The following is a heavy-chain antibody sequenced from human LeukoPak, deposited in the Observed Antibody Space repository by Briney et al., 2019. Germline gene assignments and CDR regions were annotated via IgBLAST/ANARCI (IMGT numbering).Heavy chain of an antibody. CDR1: GGSVSDYY. Sequence: KPSETLSLTCAVYGGSVSDYYWTWIRQPPGKGLEWIGEINHSGSTNYNPSLKSRVTISVDTSKNQFSLKLSSVTAADTAVYYCARYYYGSGSYYKIFDYWGQGTLVTVSS. D-gene: IGHD3-10*01. CDR3: ARYYYGSGSYYKIFDY. J-gene: IGHJ4*02. V-gene: IGHV4-34*01. CDR2: INHSGST.